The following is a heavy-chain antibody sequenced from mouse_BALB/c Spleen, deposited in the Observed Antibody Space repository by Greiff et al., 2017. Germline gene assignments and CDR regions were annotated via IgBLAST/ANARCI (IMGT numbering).Heavy chain of an antibody. V-gene: IGHV7-3*02. D-gene: IGHD4-1*01. CDR2: IRNKANGYTT. CDR1: GFTFTDYY. CDR3: ARVLGRYAMDY. J-gene: IGHJ4*01. Sequence: EVQLQESGGGLVQPGGSLRLSCATSGFTFTDYYMSWVRQPPGKALEWLGFIRNKANGYTTEYSASVKGRFTISRDNSQSILYLQMNTLRAEDSATYYCARVLGRYAMDYWGQGTSVTVSS.